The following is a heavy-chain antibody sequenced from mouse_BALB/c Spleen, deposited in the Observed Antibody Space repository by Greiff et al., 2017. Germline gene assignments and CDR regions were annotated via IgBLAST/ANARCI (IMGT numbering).Heavy chain of an antibody. CDR2: ISSGGGNT. J-gene: IGHJ2*01. V-gene: IGHV5-9*03. CDR3: ASYYYGSSYGYYFDY. Sequence: EVMLVESGGGLVKPGGSLKLSCAASGFTFSSYTMSWVRQTPEKRLEWVATISSGGGNTYYPDSVKGRFTISRDNAKNNLYLQMSSLRSEDTALYYCASYYYGSSYGYYFDYWGQGTTHTVSS. D-gene: IGHD1-1*01. CDR1: GFTFSSYT.